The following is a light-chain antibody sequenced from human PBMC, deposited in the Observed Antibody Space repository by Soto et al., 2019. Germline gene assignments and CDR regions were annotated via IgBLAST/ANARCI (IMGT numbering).Light chain of an antibody. CDR3: QQGYSSPRA. V-gene: IGKV1-39*01. J-gene: IGKJ1*01. Sequence: DIQMTPSPSSLSASVEDRVIITCRASQSISNHLNWYQQKPGKAPKLLIFAASSLQSGVPSRFSGSRSGPDFTLTISSRQPEDLATYYCQQGYSSPRAFGKGTKVDIK. CDR2: AAS. CDR1: QSISNH.